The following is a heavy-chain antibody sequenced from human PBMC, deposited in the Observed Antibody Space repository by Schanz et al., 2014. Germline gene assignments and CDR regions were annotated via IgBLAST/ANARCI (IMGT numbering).Heavy chain of an antibody. CDR1: GYTFTSYD. D-gene: IGHD2-21*01. CDR2: IIPTGGST. CDR3: AKSKSQLPLFDY. Sequence: QVQLIQSGAEVKKPGASVKVSCTASGYTFTSYDINWVRQAPGQGLEWMGRIIPTGGSTSYAQRFQGRVTITADKSSDTAYMELSSLRSEDTAVYYCAKSKSQLPLFDYWGQGTLVAVSS. J-gene: IGHJ4*02. V-gene: IGHV1-46*01.